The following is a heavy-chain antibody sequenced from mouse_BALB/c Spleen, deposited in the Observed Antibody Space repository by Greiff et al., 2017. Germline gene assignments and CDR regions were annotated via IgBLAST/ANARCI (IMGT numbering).Heavy chain of an antibody. CDR2: ISYDGSN. V-gene: IGHV3-6*02. CDR3: ASGGYYFDY. CDR1: GYSITSGYY. Sequence: DVKLVESGPGLVKPSQSLSLTCSVTGYSITSGYYWNWIRQFPGNKLEWMGYISYDGSNNYNPSLKNRISITRDTSKNQFFLKLNSVTTEDTATYYCASGGYYFDYWGQGTTLTVSS. J-gene: IGHJ2*01.